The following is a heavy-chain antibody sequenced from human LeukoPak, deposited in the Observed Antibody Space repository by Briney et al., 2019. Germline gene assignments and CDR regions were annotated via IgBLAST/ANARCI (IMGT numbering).Heavy chain of an antibody. D-gene: IGHD1-1*01. J-gene: IGHJ4*01. CDR1: GGSISSGSYY. V-gene: IGHV4-61*02. CDR2: IYTSVST. CDR3: ARAPPYSGTPDY. Sequence: SETLSLTCTVSGGSISSGSYYWSWIRQPAGKGLEWIGRIYTSVSTNYNPSLKSRVTISVDTSKNQFSLKLSSVTAADTAVYYCARAPPYSGTPDYWGQGTLVTVSS.